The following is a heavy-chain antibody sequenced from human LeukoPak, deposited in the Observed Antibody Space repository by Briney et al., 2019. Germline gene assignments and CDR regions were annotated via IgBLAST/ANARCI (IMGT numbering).Heavy chain of an antibody. CDR3: ARGLYCSSTSCYIGAYWFDP. CDR2: IIPIFGTA. Sequence: SVKVSCKASGGTFSSYAISWVRQAPEQGLEWMGGIIPIFGTANYAQKFQGRVTITADESTSTAYMELSSLRSEDTAVYYCARGLYCSSTSCYIGAYWFDPWGQGTLVTVSS. D-gene: IGHD2-2*02. J-gene: IGHJ5*02. V-gene: IGHV1-69*13. CDR1: GGTFSSYA.